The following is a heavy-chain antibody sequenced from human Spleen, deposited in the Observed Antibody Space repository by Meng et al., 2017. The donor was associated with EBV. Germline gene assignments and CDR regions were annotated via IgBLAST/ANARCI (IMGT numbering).Heavy chain of an antibody. V-gene: IGHV4-34*01. CDR3: AKGRTVARSPWFDP. CDR1: DTSFSGYF. D-gene: IGHD6-6*01. J-gene: IGHJ5*02. CDR2: INHSGST. Sequence: VQVQQWGAGLLKPSETLSLTCAVYDTSFSGYFWSWIRQSPGKRLEWIGEINHSGSTSYNPSLKSRVAISVDTSKNQFSLKLRSVTAADTAVYYCAKGRTVARSPWFDPWGQGALVTVSS.